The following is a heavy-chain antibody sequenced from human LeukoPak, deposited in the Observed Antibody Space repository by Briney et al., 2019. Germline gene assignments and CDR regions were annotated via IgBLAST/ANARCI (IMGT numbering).Heavy chain of an antibody. V-gene: IGHV4-59*01. CDR1: GGSISSYY. J-gene: IGHJ6*03. Sequence: PSETLSLTCTVSGGSISSYYWSWVRQPQRKGREWIGYIFYSSSNNYNPTLKSRVTISVDTSKNQFTLKLSSVTAADTAVYYCARVIWFGEVYYYYYYMDVWGKGTTVTVSS. CDR3: ARVIWFGEVYYYYYYMDV. CDR2: IFYSSSN. D-gene: IGHD3-10*01.